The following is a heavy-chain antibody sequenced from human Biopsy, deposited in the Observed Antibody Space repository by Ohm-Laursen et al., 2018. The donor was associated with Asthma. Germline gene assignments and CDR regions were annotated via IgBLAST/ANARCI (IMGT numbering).Heavy chain of an antibody. CDR2: ISFYGSNK. V-gene: IGHV3-30*18. J-gene: IGHJ4*02. CDR3: AKDVFPGWELRRGPDY. CDR1: GFTFSDYC. Sequence: SLRLSRTASGFTFSDYCMHWGRQAPGKGLDWVADISFYGSNKNYTDSVKGRSTISRDNSRNTLHLQMNSLRAEDTAVYYCAKDVFPGWELRRGPDYWGQGTLVTVSS. D-gene: IGHD1-26*01.